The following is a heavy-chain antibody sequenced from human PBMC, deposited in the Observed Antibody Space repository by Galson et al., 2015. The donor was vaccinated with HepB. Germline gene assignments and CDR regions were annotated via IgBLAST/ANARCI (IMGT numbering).Heavy chain of an antibody. J-gene: IGHJ5*02. CDR3: ARHLRRIDSLGWFDP. CDR2: IYYSGST. Sequence: ETLSLTCTVSGGSISSYYWSWIRQPPGKGLEWIGYIYYSGSTNYNPSLKSRVTISVDTSKNQFSLKLSSVTAADTAVYYCARHLRRIDSLGWFDPWGQGTLVTVSS. D-gene: IGHD3-9*01. V-gene: IGHV4-59*08. CDR1: GGSISSYY.